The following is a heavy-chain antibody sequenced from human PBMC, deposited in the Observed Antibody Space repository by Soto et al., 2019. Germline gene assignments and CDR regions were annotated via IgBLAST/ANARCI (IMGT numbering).Heavy chain of an antibody. Sequence: SETLSLTCTVSGGSISSYDLSWIRQHPGKGLEWIGYIYYSGSTNYNPSLKSRVTISVDTSKNQFSLKLSSVTAADTAVYYCARDHRFLEWTWFDPWGQGTLVTVSS. D-gene: IGHD3-3*01. J-gene: IGHJ5*02. CDR1: GGSISSYD. CDR3: ARDHRFLEWTWFDP. CDR2: IYYSGST. V-gene: IGHV4-59*01.